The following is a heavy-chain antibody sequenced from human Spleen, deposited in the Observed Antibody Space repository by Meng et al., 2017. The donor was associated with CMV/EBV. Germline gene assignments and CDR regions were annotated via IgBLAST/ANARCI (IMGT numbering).Heavy chain of an antibody. Sequence: ASVKVSCKASGYTFTSYGISWVRQAPGQGLEWMGWISTHNGNTNYAQKLQGRVTMTTDTSTSTAYMELRSLNSDDTAVYHCARDYYDSSVYWYDTFDIWGQGTMVTVSS. J-gene: IGHJ3*02. D-gene: IGHD3-22*01. CDR1: GYTFTSYG. CDR2: ISTHNGNT. CDR3: ARDYYDSSVYWYDTFDI. V-gene: IGHV1-18*01.